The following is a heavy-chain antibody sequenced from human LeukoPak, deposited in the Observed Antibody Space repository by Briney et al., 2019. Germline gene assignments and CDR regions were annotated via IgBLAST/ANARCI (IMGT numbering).Heavy chain of an antibody. D-gene: IGHD2-15*01. J-gene: IGHJ6*02. CDR3: ARDFPKYCSGGSCYSWDYYYGMDA. Sequence: ASVKVSCKASGYTFTGYYMHWVRQAPGQGLEWMGWISAYNGNTNYAQKLQGRVTMTTDTSTSTAYMELRSLRSDDTAVYYCARDFPKYCSGGSCYSWDYYYGMDAWGQGTTVTVSS. CDR2: ISAYNGNT. V-gene: IGHV1-18*04. CDR1: GYTFTGYY.